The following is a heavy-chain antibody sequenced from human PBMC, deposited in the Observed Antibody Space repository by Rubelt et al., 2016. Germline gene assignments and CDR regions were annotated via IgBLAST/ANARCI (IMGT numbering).Heavy chain of an antibody. V-gene: IGHV3-72*01. D-gene: IGHD2-15*01. Sequence: EVQLVESGGGLVQPGGSLRLSCAASGFTFSDYYMDWVRQAPGKGLEWVGRTRNKANSDTTEYAASVKGRFTISRDDSGKSLLLQLNSLKTEDTAVYYCAREGAVYSLDYWGQGTLVTVSS. J-gene: IGHJ4*02. CDR1: GFTFSDYY. CDR2: TRNKANSDTT. CDR3: AREGAVYSLDY.